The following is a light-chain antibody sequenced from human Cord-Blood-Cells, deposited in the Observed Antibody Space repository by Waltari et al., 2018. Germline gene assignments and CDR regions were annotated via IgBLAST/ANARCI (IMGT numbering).Light chain of an antibody. CDR2: EVS. CDR3: STYAGRNYFV. CDR1: SSDVGGYNY. V-gene: IGLV2-8*01. Sequence: QSALTQPPSASGSPGQSVTISCTGTSSDVGGYNYVSWYQQHPGKAPKLMIYEVSKRPSCVTDRFAPGKAASPACLSVAWLQAEEEADSYCSTYAGRNYFVFGGGTKLTAL. J-gene: IGLJ2*01.